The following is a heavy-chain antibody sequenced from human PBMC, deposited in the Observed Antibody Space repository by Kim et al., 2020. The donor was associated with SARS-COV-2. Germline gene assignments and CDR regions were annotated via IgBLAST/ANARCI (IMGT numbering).Heavy chain of an antibody. V-gene: IGHV3-43*02. J-gene: IGHJ6*02. CDR3: AKDTFSSSWHRYYYYGMDV. CDR1: GFTFDDYA. Sequence: GGSLRLSCAASGFTFDDYAMHWVRQAPGKGLEWVSLISGDGGSTYYADSVKGRFTISRDNSKNSLYLQMNSLRTEDTALYYCAKDTFSSSWHRYYYYGMDVWGQGTTVTVSS. D-gene: IGHD6-13*01. CDR2: ISGDGGST.